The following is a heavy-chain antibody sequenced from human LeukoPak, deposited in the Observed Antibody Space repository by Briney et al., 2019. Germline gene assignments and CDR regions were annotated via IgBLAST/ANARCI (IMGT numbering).Heavy chain of an antibody. Sequence: GGSLRLSCAASGFTFSNAWMSWVRQAPGKGVEWVGRIKSKTDGGTTDYAAPGKGRFTISRDDSKNTLYLQMNSLKTEDTAVYYCTAPENWNDVYWGQGTLVTVSS. CDR2: IKSKTDGGTT. CDR1: GFTFSNAW. D-gene: IGHD1-1*01. J-gene: IGHJ4*02. CDR3: TAPENWNDVY. V-gene: IGHV3-15*01.